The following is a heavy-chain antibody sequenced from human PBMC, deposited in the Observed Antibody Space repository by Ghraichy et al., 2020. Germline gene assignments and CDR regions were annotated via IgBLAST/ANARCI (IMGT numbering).Heavy chain of an antibody. Sequence: GESLNISCAASGFSFSRHWMSWVRQAPGNGLEGVASIKSDRSDSFYLDSVKGRFTISRDNAENSVSLEMTSLRVEDTAVYYCARDPYGDYKYGGTDYWGRGTLVSVSS. D-gene: IGHD4-17*01. V-gene: IGHV3-7*01. CDR2: IKSDRSDS. CDR3: ARDPYGDYKYGGTDY. CDR1: GFSFSRHW. J-gene: IGHJ4*02.